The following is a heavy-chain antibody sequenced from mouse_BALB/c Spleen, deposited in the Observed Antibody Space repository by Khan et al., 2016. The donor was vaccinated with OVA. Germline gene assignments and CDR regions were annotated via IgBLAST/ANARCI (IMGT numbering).Heavy chain of an antibody. Sequence: EVQLQQSGPELVKPGASVKMSCKASGYTFTDYYMQWMKQSHGQSLEWIGDINPNTGDTFFNQKFKDKATLTVDNSSSTAYMPLNRLPSEDSAVYYCARGLFDVWGGGTTVTVSS. CDR3: ARGLFDV. J-gene: IGHJ1*01. CDR1: GYTFTDYY. CDR2: INPNTGDT. V-gene: IGHV1-34*01.